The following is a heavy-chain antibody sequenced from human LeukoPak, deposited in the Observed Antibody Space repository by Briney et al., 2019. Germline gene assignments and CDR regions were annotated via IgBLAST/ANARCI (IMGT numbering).Heavy chain of an antibody. J-gene: IGHJ1*01. Sequence: SETLSLTCSVSGDFVSRSDSYWDWIRQPPGKGLEWIGTIYFSGRTYYSPPLKSRVTMSVDPSNNQFSLNLRSVTAADTAVYYCARRRYYDSSGYLEWGQGTLLSVSS. CDR3: ARRRYYDSSGYLE. CDR2: IYFSGRT. CDR1: GDFVSRSDSY. V-gene: IGHV4-39*01. D-gene: IGHD3-22*01.